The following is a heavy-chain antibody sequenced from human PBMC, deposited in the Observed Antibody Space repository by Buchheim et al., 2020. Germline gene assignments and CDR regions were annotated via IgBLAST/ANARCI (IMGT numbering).Heavy chain of an antibody. CDR2: IKQDGSEK. D-gene: IGHD3-22*01. V-gene: IGHV3-7*01. J-gene: IGHJ2*01. CDR1: GFTFSSYW. Sequence: EVQPVESGGGLVQPGGSLRLSCAASGFTFSSYWMSWVRQAPGKGLEWVANIKQDGSEKYYVDSVKGRFTISRDNAKNSLYLQMNSLRAEDTAVYYCARDSNYYDSSGYYHWYFDLWGRGTL. CDR3: ARDSNYYDSSGYYHWYFDL.